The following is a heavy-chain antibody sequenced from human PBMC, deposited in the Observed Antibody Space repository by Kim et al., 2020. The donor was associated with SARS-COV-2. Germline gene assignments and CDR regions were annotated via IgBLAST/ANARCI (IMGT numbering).Heavy chain of an antibody. CDR2: INPSGGRT. J-gene: IGHJ6*02. Sequence: ASVKVSCKASGYTFTSYYMYWVRQAPGQGLEWMGIINPSGGRTSYAQKFQGRVTMTRDTSTSTVYMELSSLRSEDTAVYYCARGTYYDFWSGYFGDYYYGMDVWGQGTTVTVSS. V-gene: IGHV1-46*01. CDR3: ARGTYYDFWSGYFGDYYYGMDV. D-gene: IGHD3-3*01. CDR1: GYTFTSYY.